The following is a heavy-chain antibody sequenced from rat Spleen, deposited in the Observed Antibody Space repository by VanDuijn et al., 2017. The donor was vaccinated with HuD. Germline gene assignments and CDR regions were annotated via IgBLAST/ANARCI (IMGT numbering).Heavy chain of an antibody. CDR3: IKVLGNWFAY. D-gene: IGHD5-1*01. V-gene: IGHV5-36*01. Sequence: EVQLVESGGCLVQPGRSLKLSCAASGFTFDDYGMAWVRQAPKNGLEWVASINWGGSSTYYPDNVKGRFTISRDNAKNALYLQMNNLRSEDTAIYYCIKVLGNWFAYWGQGTLVTVSS. CDR2: INWGGSST. CDR1: GFTFDDYG. J-gene: IGHJ3*01.